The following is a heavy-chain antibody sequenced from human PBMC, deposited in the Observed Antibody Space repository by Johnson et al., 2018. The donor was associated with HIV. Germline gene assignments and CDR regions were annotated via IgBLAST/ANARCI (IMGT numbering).Heavy chain of an antibody. J-gene: IGHJ3*02. CDR1: GFPFSSYA. Sequence: GQLVESGGGVVQPGRSLRLSCAASGFPFSSYAMHWVRQAPGKGLEYVSAISSNGGSTYYANSVKGRFTSSRDNSKNTLYLQMGSLRAEDMAVYYCARGGRGYSYSYAFDIWGQGTMVTVSS. V-gene: IGHV3-64*01. D-gene: IGHD5-18*01. CDR3: ARGGRGYSYSYAFDI. CDR2: ISSNGGST.